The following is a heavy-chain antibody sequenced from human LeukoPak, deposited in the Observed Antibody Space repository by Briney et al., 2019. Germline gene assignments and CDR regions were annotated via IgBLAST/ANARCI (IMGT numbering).Heavy chain of an antibody. CDR1: GFTFSSYW. D-gene: IGHD1-26*01. V-gene: IGHV3-74*01. CDR3: VRELVELPIY. J-gene: IGHJ4*02. CDR2: ISSDGTTT. Sequence: GGSLRLSCAASGFTFSSYWMYWVRHAPGKGLVWVSRISSDGTTTNYAGAAKGRFTMSRDNAKNTLFLQMNTLRAEDTAVYYCVRELVELPIYWGEGTLVTVSS.